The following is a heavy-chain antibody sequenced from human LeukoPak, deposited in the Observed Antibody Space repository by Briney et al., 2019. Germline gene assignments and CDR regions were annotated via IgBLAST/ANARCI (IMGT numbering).Heavy chain of an antibody. D-gene: IGHD2-2*01. CDR3: AREADSVVPAAIRPRFDP. J-gene: IGHJ5*02. CDR1: GGTFSSYA. V-gene: IGHV1-69*13. CDR2: IIPIFGTA. Sequence: GASVKVSCKASGGTFSSYAISWVRQAPGQGLEWMGGIIPIFGTANYAQKFQGRVTITADESTSTAYMELSSLRSEDTAVYYCAREADSVVPAAIRPRFDPWGQGTLVTVSS.